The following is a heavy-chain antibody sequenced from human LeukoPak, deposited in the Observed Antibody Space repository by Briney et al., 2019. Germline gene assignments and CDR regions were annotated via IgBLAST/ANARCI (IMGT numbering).Heavy chain of an antibody. J-gene: IGHJ3*02. Sequence: ASVKVSCKASGYTFTGYYIHWVRQAPGQGLEWMGWINPNSGGTNYAQKFQGRVTMTRDTSISTAYMELSRLRSDDTAVYYCARDYYYGGGIDAFDIWGQGTMVTVSS. CDR1: GYTFTGYY. CDR2: INPNSGGT. V-gene: IGHV1-2*02. D-gene: IGHD3-10*01. CDR3: ARDYYYGGGIDAFDI.